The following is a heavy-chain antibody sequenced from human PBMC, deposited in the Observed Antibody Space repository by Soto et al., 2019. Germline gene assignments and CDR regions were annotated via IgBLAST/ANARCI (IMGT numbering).Heavy chain of an antibody. CDR1: GYNFANNW. CDR2: IYPGDSPGDSET. V-gene: IGHV5-51*01. CDR3: ARWWGGAGSAGLLLLYENWFDP. D-gene: IGHD2-15*01. J-gene: IGHJ5*02. Sequence: GESLKISCQGSGYNFANNWIGWVRQTPGKGLEWMGIIYPGDSPGDSETKYSPSFRGQVTISADKSISTAYLQWSSLKATDTAIYYCARWWGGAGSAGLLLLYENWFDPWGQGTLVTVSS.